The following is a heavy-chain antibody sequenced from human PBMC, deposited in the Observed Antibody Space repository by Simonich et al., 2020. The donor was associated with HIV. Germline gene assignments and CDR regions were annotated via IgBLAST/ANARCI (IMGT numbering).Heavy chain of an antibody. CDR1: GGSFRGYY. CDR2: INHSRIN. CDR3: ARRDRELILYFDY. Sequence: QVQLQQWGAGLLKPSETLSLTCAVYGGSFRGYYWSWIRKPPGKGLEWIGEINHSRINNDKSYLNSRATISVDKSKNQCSLKLSSVTAADTAIYYCARRDRELILYFDYWGQGNLVTVSS. D-gene: IGHD3-3*01. V-gene: IGHV4-34*04. J-gene: IGHJ4*02.